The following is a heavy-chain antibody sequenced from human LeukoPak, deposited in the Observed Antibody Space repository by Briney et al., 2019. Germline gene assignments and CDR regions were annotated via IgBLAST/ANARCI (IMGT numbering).Heavy chain of an antibody. CDR1: NDSISSYC. CDR3: ATSYDGKTAPYDL. V-gene: IGHV4-4*08. CDR2: MCPSGRT. J-gene: IGHJ5*02. Sequence: SETLSLTCTVSNDSISSYCCSWVRQPPGKGLEWIGFMCPSGRTDYNPSVKSRVTMSIDTSKNQLSMELRFLTAADTAVYYCATSYDGKTAPYDLWGHGTLVTVSS. D-gene: IGHD4-23*01.